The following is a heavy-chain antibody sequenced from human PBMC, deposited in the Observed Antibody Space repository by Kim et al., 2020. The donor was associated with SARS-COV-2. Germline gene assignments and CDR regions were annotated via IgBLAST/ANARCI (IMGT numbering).Heavy chain of an antibody. CDR3: ARAPPATIFGVVTAFDY. V-gene: IGHV4-59*13. CDR2: IYYSGST. Sequence: SETLSLTCTVSGGSISSYYWSWIRQPPGKGLEWIGYIYYSGSTNYNPFLKSRVTISVDTSKNQFSLKLSSVTAADTAVYYCARAPPATIFGVVTAFDYWGQGTLVTVSS. CDR1: GGSISSYY. D-gene: IGHD3-3*01. J-gene: IGHJ4*02.